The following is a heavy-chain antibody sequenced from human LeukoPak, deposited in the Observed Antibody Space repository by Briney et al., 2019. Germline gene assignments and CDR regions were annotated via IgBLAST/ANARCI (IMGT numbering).Heavy chain of an antibody. CDR1: GFTFDDYA. J-gene: IGHJ6*03. CDR3: AKHNYGSGSYDYYYYYYMDV. Sequence: PGRSLRLSCAASGFTFDDYAMHWVRQAPGKGLEWVSGISWNSGSIGYADSVKGRFTISRDNSKNTLYLQMNSLRAEDTAVYYCAKHNYGSGSYDYYYYYYMDVWGKGTTVTVSS. V-gene: IGHV3-9*01. D-gene: IGHD3-10*01. CDR2: ISWNSGSI.